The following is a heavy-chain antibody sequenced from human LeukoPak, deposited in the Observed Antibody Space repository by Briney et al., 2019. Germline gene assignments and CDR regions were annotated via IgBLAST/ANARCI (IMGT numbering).Heavy chain of an antibody. CDR2: INPNSGGT. CDR3: ARSKVVTATPFAYNWFDP. CDR1: GYTFTGYY. V-gene: IGHV1-2*02. Sequence: ASVTVSCKASGYTFTGYYMHWVRQAPGQGLEWMGWINPNSGGTNYAQKFQGRVTMTRDTSISTVYMELSSLRSEDTAVYYCARSKVVTATPFAYNWFDPWGQGTLVTVSS. D-gene: IGHD2-21*02. J-gene: IGHJ5*02.